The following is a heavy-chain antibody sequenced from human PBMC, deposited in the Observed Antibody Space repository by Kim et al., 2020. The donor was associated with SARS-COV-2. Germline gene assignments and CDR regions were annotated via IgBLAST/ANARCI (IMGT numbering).Heavy chain of an antibody. V-gene: IGHV5-51*01. J-gene: IGHJ6*02. Sequence: GESLKISCKGSGYSFTSYWIGWVRQMPGKGLEWMGIIHPGDSDTRYSPSFQGQVTISADKSISTAYLQWSSLKASDTAMYYCARQGPGDCSGGSCYSPYYYSGLDVWGQGTKVTVSS. D-gene: IGHD2-15*01. CDR3: ARQGPGDCSGGSCYSPYYYSGLDV. CDR2: IHPGDSDT. CDR1: GYSFTSYW.